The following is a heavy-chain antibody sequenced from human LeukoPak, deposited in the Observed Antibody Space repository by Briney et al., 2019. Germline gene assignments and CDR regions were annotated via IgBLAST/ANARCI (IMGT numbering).Heavy chain of an antibody. V-gene: IGHV4-38-2*01. D-gene: IGHD2-2*03. Sequence: PSETLSLTCAVSGYSISSGYYWGWIRQPPGKGLEWIGSIYHSGSTYYNPSLKSQVTISVDTSKNQFSLKLSSVTAADTAVYYCARLGYCSSTSCENWGQGTLVTVSS. CDR2: IYHSGST. CDR3: ARLGYCSSTSCEN. J-gene: IGHJ4*02. CDR1: GYSISSGYY.